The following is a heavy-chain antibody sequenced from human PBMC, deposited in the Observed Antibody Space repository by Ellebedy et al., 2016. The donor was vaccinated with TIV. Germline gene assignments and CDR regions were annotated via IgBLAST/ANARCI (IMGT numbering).Heavy chain of an antibody. Sequence: GESLKISCAASGFTFSSYRMHWVRQAPGKGLEWVAVIWFDGSNKYHADSVKGRFTISSENSKNTLYLQMNSLRAEDTAVYYCAKDYSGLRGLDVWGQGTTVTVSS. J-gene: IGHJ6*02. CDR2: IWFDGSNK. CDR3: AKDYSGLRGLDV. V-gene: IGHV3-33*06. D-gene: IGHD5-12*01. CDR1: GFTFSSYR.